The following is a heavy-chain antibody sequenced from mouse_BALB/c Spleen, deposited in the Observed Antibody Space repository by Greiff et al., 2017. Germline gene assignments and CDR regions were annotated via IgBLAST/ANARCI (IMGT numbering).Heavy chain of an antibody. D-gene: IGHD2-1*01. CDR1: GFSLSTSGMG. CDR3: ARRRSYGNFLPHAMDY. V-gene: IGHV8-12*01. J-gene: IGHJ4*01. CDR2: IYWDDDK. Sequence: QVQLKESGPGILQPSQTLSLTCSFSGFSLSTSGMGVSWIRQPSGKGLEWLAHIYWDDDKRYNPSLKSRLTISKDTSRNQVFLKITSVDTADTATYYCARRRSYGNFLPHAMDYWGQGTSVTVSS.